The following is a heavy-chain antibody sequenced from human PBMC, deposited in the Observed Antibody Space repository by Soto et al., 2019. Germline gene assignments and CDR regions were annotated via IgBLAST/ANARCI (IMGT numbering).Heavy chain of an antibody. CDR1: GGTFSSYA. CDR2: IIPIFGTA. D-gene: IGHD2-2*01. J-gene: IGHJ6*02. Sequence: QVQLVQSGAEVKKPGSSVKVSYKASGGTFSSYAISWVRQAPGQGLEWMGGIIPIFGTANYAQKFQGRVTITADESTSTAYMELSSLRSEDTAVYYCASSGHCISTSCLKRGYYYYGMDVWGQGTTVTVSS. V-gene: IGHV1-69*12. CDR3: ASSGHCISTSCLKRGYYYYGMDV.